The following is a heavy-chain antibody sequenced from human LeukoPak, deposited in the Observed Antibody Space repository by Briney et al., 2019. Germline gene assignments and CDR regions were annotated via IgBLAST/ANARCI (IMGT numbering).Heavy chain of an antibody. V-gene: IGHV3-7*05. Sequence: QTGGSLRLSCAASGFTFSSYWMSWVRQAPGKGLEWVANIKQDGSEKHYVDSVQGRFTIPRDNAKNLLFLQMNSLRAEDTAVYYCARDVGYDSSGYYPYYFDYWGQGTLGTVSS. J-gene: IGHJ4*02. D-gene: IGHD3-22*01. CDR1: GFTFSSYW. CDR3: ARDVGYDSSGYYPYYFDY. CDR2: IKQDGSEK.